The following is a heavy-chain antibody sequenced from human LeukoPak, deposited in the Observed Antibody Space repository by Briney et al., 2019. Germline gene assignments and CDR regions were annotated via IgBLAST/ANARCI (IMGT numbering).Heavy chain of an antibody. Sequence: PSETLSLTCAVYGGSFSGYYWSWIRQPPGKGLEWIGEINHSGSTNYNPALKSRVTISVDTSKNQFSLKLSSVTAADTAVYCCARGLTLWFGELFWFDPWGQGTLVTVSS. CDR2: INHSGST. J-gene: IGHJ5*02. V-gene: IGHV4-34*01. D-gene: IGHD3-10*01. CDR3: ARGLTLWFGELFWFDP. CDR1: GGSFSGYY.